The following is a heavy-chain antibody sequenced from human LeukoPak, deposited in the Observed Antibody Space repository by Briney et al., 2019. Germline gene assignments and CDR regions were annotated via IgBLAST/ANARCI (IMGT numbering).Heavy chain of an antibody. CDR1: GYTFTSYG. CDR2: ISAYNGNT. D-gene: IGHD6-13*01. V-gene: IGHV1-18*01. Sequence: ASVKVSCKASGYTFTSYGISWVRQAPGQGLEWMGWISAYNGNTNYAQKLQGRVTMTTDTSTSTAYMELRSLRSDDTAVYYCAREEQQLVLDYYYYGMDVWGQGTTVTVSS. CDR3: AREEQQLVLDYYYYGMDV. J-gene: IGHJ6*02.